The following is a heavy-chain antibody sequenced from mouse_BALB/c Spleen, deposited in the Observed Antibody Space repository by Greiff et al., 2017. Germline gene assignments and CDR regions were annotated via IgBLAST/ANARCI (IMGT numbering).Heavy chain of an antibody. V-gene: IGHV6-6*02. CDR3: TRRTATPFAY. CDR2: IRLKSNNYAT. D-gene: IGHD1-2*01. Sequence: VQLKESGGGLVQPGGSMKLSCVASGFTFSNYWMNWVRQSPEKGLEWVAEIRLKSNNYATHYAESVKGRFTISRDDSKSSVYLQMNNLRAEDTGIYYCTRRTATPFAYWGQGTLVTVSA. J-gene: IGHJ3*01. CDR1: GFTFSNYW.